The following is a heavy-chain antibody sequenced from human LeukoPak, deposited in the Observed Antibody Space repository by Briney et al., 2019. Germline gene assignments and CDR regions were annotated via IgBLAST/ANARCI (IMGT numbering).Heavy chain of an antibody. V-gene: IGHV4-59*11. D-gene: IGHD5-18*01. CDR1: GGSISSHY. CDR2: MYDTVNT. J-gene: IGHJ4*02. CDR3: ATIKRGYPYGYFDF. Sequence: SGTLSLTCTVSGGSISSHYWNWVRQPPGKGLEWIGYMYDTVNTKDNPSLTSRLTLSADTSKNQFSLRLGSVTAADTAVYYCATIKRGYPYGYFDFWGQGILVTVSS.